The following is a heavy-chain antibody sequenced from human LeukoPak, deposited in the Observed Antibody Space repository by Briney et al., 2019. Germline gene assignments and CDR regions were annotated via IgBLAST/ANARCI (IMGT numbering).Heavy chain of an antibody. J-gene: IGHJ4*02. CDR1: GFSFSSYA. V-gene: IGHV3-23*01. Sequence: GGSLRLSCAASGFSFSSYAMSWVRQAPGKGLEWVSAISGSGGSTYYADSVKGRFTISRDNSKNTLYLQMNSLRAEDTAVYYCAKGYGYSYGYPFDYWGQGTLVTVSS. CDR3: AKGYGYSYGYPFDY. CDR2: ISGSGGST. D-gene: IGHD5-18*01.